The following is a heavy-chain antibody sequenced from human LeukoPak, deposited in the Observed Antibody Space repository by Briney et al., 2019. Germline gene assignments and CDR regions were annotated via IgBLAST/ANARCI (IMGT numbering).Heavy chain of an antibody. CDR3: ARDGPGYTSSSTDYMDV. CDR2: INPGTGRT. CDR1: GYSFTHYY. D-gene: IGHD6-13*01. J-gene: IGHJ6*03. V-gene: IGHV1-46*01. Sequence: ASVKVSCKASGYSFTHYYIHWVRQAPGQGLEWMGLINPGTGRTSYAQSFQGRVTMTSDTSTSTVYIELTSLRSEDTAVYYCARDGPGYTSSSTDYMDVWGEGTTVTVSS.